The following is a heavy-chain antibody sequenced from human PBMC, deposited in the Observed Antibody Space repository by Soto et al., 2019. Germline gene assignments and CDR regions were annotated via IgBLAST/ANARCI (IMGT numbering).Heavy chain of an antibody. J-gene: IGHJ4*02. CDR2: IIPIYGTA. D-gene: IGHD3-22*01. CDR3: ARGDYDDSIGYWTEDTFDY. V-gene: IGHV1-69*01. CDR1: GGTFSRYA. Sequence: QVQLVQSGAEVKKPGSSVKVSCKASGGTFSRYAISWVRQAPGQGLEWMGGIIPIYGTANYAQKFQGRVRITSPESTSTAYMELSSLSSEDTAVYYCARGDYDDSIGYWTEDTFDYRGQGTLVTVSS.